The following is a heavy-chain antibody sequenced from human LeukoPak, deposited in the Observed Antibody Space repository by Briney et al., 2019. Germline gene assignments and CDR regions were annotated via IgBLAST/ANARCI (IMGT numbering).Heavy chain of an antibody. V-gene: IGHV4-59*01. D-gene: IGHD3-10*01. CDR3: ARGGSGSYYANWFDP. Sequence: SETLPLTCTVSGGSISSYYWSWIRQPPGKGLEWIGYIYYSGSTNYNPSLKSRVTISVDTSKNQFSLKLSSVTAADTAVYYCARGGSGSYYANWFDPWGQGTLVTVSS. J-gene: IGHJ5*02. CDR2: IYYSGST. CDR1: GGSISSYY.